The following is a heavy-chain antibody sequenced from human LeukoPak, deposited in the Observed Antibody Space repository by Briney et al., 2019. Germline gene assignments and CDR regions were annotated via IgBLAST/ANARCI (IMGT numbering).Heavy chain of an antibody. Sequence: TSETLSLTCAVYGGSFSGYYWSWIRQPPGKGLEWIGEINHSGSTNYNPSLKSRVTISVDTSKNQFSLKLSSVTAADTAVYYCARGNLSPNWGYDYWGQGTLVTVSS. J-gene: IGHJ4*02. CDR3: ARGNLSPNWGYDY. V-gene: IGHV4-34*01. CDR2: INHSGST. CDR1: GGSFSGYY. D-gene: IGHD7-27*01.